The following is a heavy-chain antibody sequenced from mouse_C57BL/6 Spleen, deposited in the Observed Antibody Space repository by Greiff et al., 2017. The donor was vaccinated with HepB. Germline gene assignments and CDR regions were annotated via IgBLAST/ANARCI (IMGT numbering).Heavy chain of an antibody. J-gene: IGHJ4*01. CDR2: IYPGSGST. D-gene: IGHD4-1*01. V-gene: IGHV1-55*01. CDR1: GYTFTSYW. Sequence: QVQLQQPGAELVKPGASVKMSCKASGYTFTSYWITWVKQRPGQGLEWIGDIYPGSGSTHYNEKFKSQATLTVDTSSSTAYMQRSRLTSEDSAVYYCARTNWDYYAMDYWGEGTSVTVSS. CDR3: ARTNWDYYAMDY.